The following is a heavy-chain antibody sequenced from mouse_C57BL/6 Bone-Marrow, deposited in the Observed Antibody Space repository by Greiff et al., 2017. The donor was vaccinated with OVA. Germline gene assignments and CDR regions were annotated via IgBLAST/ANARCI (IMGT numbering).Heavy chain of an antibody. Sequence: QVQLKESGAELVKPGASVKISCKASGYAFSSYWMNWVKQRPGKGLEWIGQIYPGDGDTNYNGKFKGKATLTADKSSSTAYMQLSSLTSEDSAVYFCARSGWLPLFAYWGQGTLVTVSA. CDR1: GYAFSSYW. J-gene: IGHJ3*01. V-gene: IGHV1-80*01. CDR2: IYPGDGDT. D-gene: IGHD2-3*01. CDR3: ARSGWLPLFAY.